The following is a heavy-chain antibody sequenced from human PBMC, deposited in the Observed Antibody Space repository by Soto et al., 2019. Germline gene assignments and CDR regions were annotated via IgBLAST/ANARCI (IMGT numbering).Heavy chain of an antibody. CDR1: GGSINTFY. J-gene: IGHJ4*02. Sequence: PSETLSLTCTVSGGSINTFYWSWVRQPGGKGLEWIGRIFSSGSTSFNPSLESRVAMSVDTSKNHFSLNLSSVNAADMAVYYCAREGSYSAYNFAHGIQLWSFDFWGQGALVTVS. V-gene: IGHV4-4*07. D-gene: IGHD5-12*01. CDR2: IFSSGST. CDR3: AREGSYSAYNFAHGIQLWSFDF.